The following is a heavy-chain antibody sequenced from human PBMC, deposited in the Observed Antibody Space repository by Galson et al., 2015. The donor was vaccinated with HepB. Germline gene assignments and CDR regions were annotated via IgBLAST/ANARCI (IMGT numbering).Heavy chain of an antibody. V-gene: IGHV3-48*04. CDR1: GFTSSSYS. Sequence: SLRLSCAASGFTSSSYSMNWVRQAPGKGLEWVSFISESSSTIYYADSVKGRFTISRDNAKNSLYLQMNSLRAEDTAVYYCARDVRGGSSLCWGQGTLVTVSS. CDR3: ARDVRGGSSLC. J-gene: IGHJ4*02. CDR2: ISESSSTI. D-gene: IGHD2-2*01.